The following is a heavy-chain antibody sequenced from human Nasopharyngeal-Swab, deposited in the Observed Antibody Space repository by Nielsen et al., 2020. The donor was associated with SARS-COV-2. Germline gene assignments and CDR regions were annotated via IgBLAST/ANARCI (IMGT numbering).Heavy chain of an antibody. J-gene: IGHJ6*02. V-gene: IGHV3-7*01. CDR2: IKQDGSEK. D-gene: IGHD3-22*01. CDR1: GFTFSSYW. Sequence: GESLKISCAASGFTFSSYWMSWVRQAPGKGLEWVANIKQDGSEKYYVDSVKGRFTISRDNAKNSLYLQMNRLRAEDTAVYYCARDQYYDSSGYYYYGMDVWGQGTTVTVSS. CDR3: ARDQYYDSSGYYYYGMDV.